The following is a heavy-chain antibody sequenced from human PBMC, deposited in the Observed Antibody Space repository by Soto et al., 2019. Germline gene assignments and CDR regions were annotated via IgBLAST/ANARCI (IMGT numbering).Heavy chain of an antibody. D-gene: IGHD4-17*01. V-gene: IGHV3-30*18. CDR2: ISDDGSSK. CDR1: GFTFSSAC. J-gene: IGHJ4*02. CDR3: AKERDRYGVYVVPYFDY. Sequence: QVQLVESGGGVVQPGRSLRLSCAASGFTFSSACMHWVRQAPGKGLEWVAVISDDGSSKYYANSVKGRFTISRDNSKNTQYQQMNRLRADDTTVYYCAKERDRYGVYVVPYFDYWGQGTLVTVA.